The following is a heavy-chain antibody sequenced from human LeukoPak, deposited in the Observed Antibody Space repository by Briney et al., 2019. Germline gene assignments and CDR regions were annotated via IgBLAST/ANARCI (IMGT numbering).Heavy chain of an antibody. Sequence: PSETLSLTCAVYGAPFSGYYWSWIRQSPGKGLEWIGEIFHSGITSFNPSLKSRVSMSVDTSRNRFSLRLSSVTAADTAVYYCARHVRLATHTNHLDSWGQGTLVTVSS. CDR2: IFHSGIT. J-gene: IGHJ4*02. D-gene: IGHD3-3*02. CDR1: GAPFSGYY. V-gene: IGHV4-34*12. CDR3: ARHVRLATHTNHLDS.